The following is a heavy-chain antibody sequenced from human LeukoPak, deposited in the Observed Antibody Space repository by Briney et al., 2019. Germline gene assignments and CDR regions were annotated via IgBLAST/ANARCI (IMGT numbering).Heavy chain of an antibody. J-gene: IGHJ5*02. V-gene: IGHV4-59*12. CDR3: ARDSGP. CDR1: GGSISSYY. CDR2: IYYSGST. Sequence: SETLSLTCTVSGGSISSYYWSWIRQPPGKGLEWIGYIYYSGSTNYNPSLKSRVTISVNTSKNQFSLQLNSVTPEDTAVYYCARDSGPWGQGTLVTVSS.